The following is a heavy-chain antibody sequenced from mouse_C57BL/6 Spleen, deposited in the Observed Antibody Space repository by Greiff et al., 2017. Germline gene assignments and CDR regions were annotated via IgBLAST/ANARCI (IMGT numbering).Heavy chain of an antibody. Sequence: EVKLMESGGGLVQPGESLKLSCESTEYEFPSHYMSWVRKTPGNRLELVAAINSDGGSTYYPDTKEGRFITSRDNTKNTMYLQMKRLRFEDTDLYNYARQRNFRFAYWGQGTLVTVSA. CDR1: EYEFPSHY. V-gene: IGHV5-2*01. CDR2: INSDGGST. CDR3: ARQRNFRFAY. J-gene: IGHJ3*01.